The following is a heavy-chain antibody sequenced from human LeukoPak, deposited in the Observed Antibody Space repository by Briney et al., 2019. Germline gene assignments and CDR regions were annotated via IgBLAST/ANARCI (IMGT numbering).Heavy chain of an antibody. CDR2: ISSSGSTI. CDR1: GFTFSDYY. J-gene: IGHJ4*02. Sequence: GGSLRLSCAASGFTFSDYYMSWIRQAPGKGLEWVSYISSSGSTIYYADSVKGRFTISRDNAKNSLYLQMNSLRAEDTAVCYCARAPHPGYSDYWGQGTLVTVSS. V-gene: IGHV3-11*04. D-gene: IGHD5-12*01. CDR3: ARAPHPGYSDY.